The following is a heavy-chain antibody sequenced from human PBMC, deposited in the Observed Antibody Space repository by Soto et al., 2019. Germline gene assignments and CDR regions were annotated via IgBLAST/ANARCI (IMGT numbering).Heavy chain of an antibody. J-gene: IGHJ4*02. V-gene: IGHV3-21*01. CDR2: ISSSSSYI. Sequence: GGSLRLSCAASGFTFSSYSMNWVRQAPGKGLEWVSSISSSSSYIYYADSVKGRFTISRDNAKNSLYLQMNSLRAEDTAVYYCARDTEYYDILTGYLDYWGQGTLVTVSS. CDR3: ARDTEYYDILTGYLDY. CDR1: GFTFSSYS. D-gene: IGHD3-9*01.